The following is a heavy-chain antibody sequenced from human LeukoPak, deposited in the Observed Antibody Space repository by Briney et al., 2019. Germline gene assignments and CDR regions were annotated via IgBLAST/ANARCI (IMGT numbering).Heavy chain of an antibody. CDR1: GGSFIGYY. CDR3: ARGYCSGGSCYSCDY. CDR2: IYTSGNT. J-gene: IGHJ4*02. V-gene: IGHV4-4*07. D-gene: IGHD2-15*01. Sequence: SETLSLTCSVSGGSFIGYYWSWIRQPAGKGPEWIGRIYTSGNTNYNPSLKSRVTMSVDTSRNQFSLKLSSVTAADTAVYYCARGYCSGGSCYSCDYWGQGTLVTVSS.